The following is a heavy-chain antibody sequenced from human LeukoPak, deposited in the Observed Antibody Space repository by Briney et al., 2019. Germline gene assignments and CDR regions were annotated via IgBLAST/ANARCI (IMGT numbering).Heavy chain of an antibody. D-gene: IGHD3-22*01. J-gene: IGHJ3*02. Sequence: GGSLRLSCAASGFTFSRYSMNWVRQAPGKGLEWVSCISSSSSYIYYANSVKGRFTISRDNAKNSLYLQMNSLRAEDTAVYYCARDPARRDHDSSGTDAFDIWGQGTMVTVSS. CDR2: ISSSSSYI. V-gene: IGHV3-21*01. CDR3: ARDPARRDHDSSGTDAFDI. CDR1: GFTFSRYS.